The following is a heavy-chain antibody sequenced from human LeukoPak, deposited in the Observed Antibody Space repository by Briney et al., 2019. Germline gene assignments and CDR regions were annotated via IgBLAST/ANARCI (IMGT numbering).Heavy chain of an antibody. CDR3: AKGSKMLIFTRDYYIDV. CDR2: ISGSGRGGST. CDR1: GFTFSSYE. J-gene: IGHJ6*03. V-gene: IGHV3-23*01. Sequence: GGSLRLSCAASGFTFSSYEMNWVRQAPGKGLEWVSGISGSGRGGSTYYADSVKGRFTISRDNSNNTLHLQMNSLRAEDTAVYYCAKGSKMLIFTRDYYIDVWGKGTTVTIS. D-gene: IGHD3/OR15-3a*01.